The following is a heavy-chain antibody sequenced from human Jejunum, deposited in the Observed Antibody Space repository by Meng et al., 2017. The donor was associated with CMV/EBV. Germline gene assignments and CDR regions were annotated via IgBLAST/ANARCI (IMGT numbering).Heavy chain of an antibody. CDR3: AGGDWSSGSCALDY. Sequence: VAYGGGLVRRGGSLCLSCSCYGFIVSSYLMSWVRQAPGKGLGWVSVIYSGGGTNYADSVKGRFIISRENSKNTLYVQMNSLRGDDTAVYYCAGGDWSSGSCALDYWGRGTLVTVSS. D-gene: IGHD2-15*01. CDR2: IYSGGGT. V-gene: IGHV3-66*01. CDR1: GFIVSSYL. J-gene: IGHJ4*02.